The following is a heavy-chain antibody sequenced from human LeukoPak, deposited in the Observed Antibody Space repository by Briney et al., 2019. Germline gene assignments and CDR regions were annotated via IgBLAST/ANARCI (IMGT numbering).Heavy chain of an antibody. Sequence: ASVKVSCKASGYTFTSYAMHWLRQAPGQRLDWMAWINGGSGNTKYSPEFQGRVTITRDTSASTAYMELSSLRSEDTAVYYCANPRYDSSGYYYVDWGQGTLVTVSS. J-gene: IGHJ4*02. CDR3: ANPRYDSSGYYYVD. CDR1: GYTFTSYA. V-gene: IGHV1-3*01. D-gene: IGHD3-22*01. CDR2: INGGSGNT.